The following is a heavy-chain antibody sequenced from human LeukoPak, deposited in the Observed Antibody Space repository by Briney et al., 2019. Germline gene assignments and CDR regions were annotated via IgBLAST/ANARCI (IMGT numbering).Heavy chain of an antibody. V-gene: IGHV4-59*01. CDR1: GGSLSSYY. J-gene: IGHJ4*02. D-gene: IGHD2-15*01. Sequence: SETLSLTCTVSGGSLSSYYWSWIRQPPPKGLEWIGYIYNSGSTNYNPSLKSRVTISVDTSKNQFSLKLSSVTAADTAVYYFARGGGVAATPNPDYWGQGTLVTVSS. CDR2: IYNSGST. CDR3: ARGGGVAATPNPDY.